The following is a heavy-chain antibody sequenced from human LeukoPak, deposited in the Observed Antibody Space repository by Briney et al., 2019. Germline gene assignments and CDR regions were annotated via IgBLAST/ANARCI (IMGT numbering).Heavy chain of an antibody. D-gene: IGHD3-10*01. V-gene: IGHV4-31*03. CDR3: ARVGGSEPFDY. J-gene: IGHJ4*02. Sequence: SQTLSLTCTVSGGSISSGGYYWSWIRQHPGKGLEWIGYTYYSGRTYYNPSLKSRVTISVDTSKNQFSLKLSSVTAADTAVYYCARVGGSEPFDYWGQGTLVTVSS. CDR1: GGSISSGGYY. CDR2: TYYSGRT.